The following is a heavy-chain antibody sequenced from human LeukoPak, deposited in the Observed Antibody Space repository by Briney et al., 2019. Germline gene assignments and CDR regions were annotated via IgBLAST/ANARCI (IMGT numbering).Heavy chain of an antibody. CDR3: ARNHGITWNAGAFDP. Sequence: SVKVSCKASGGTFSSYAISWVRQAPGQGLEWMGRIIPILGIANYAQKFQGRVTITADKSTSTAYMELSSLRSEDTAVYYCARNHGITWNAGAFDPWGQGTLVTVSS. J-gene: IGHJ5*02. D-gene: IGHD1-20*01. CDR1: GGTFSSYA. V-gene: IGHV1-69*04. CDR2: IIPILGIA.